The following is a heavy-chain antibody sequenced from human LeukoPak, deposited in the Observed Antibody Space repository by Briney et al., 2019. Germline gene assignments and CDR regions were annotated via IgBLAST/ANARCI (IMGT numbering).Heavy chain of an antibody. J-gene: IGHJ4*02. D-gene: IGHD2-15*01. V-gene: IGHV3-21*04. CDR2: ITSSSSYI. CDR3: ARDFGGYCSGGSCYSGWSDY. CDR1: GFNFSGHS. Sequence: GGSLRLSCAASGFNFSGHSMNWVRQAPGKGLEWVSSITSSSSYIYYADSMKGRFTISRDNAKNSLYLQMNSLRAEDTAVYYCARDFGGYCSGGSCYSGWSDYWGQGTLVTVPS.